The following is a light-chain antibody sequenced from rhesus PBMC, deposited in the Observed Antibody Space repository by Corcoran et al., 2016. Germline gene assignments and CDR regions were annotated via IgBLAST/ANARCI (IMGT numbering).Light chain of an antibody. CDR1: QGISSY. CDR3: QQHNSYPLT. Sequence: DIQMTQSPSSLSASVGDRVTITCRASQGISSYLAWYQQKPGKSPKLRIYAASTVQSGVPSRFSGSGAGTDFTLTISSLQPEDFAAYSCQQHNSYPLTFGGGTNVEIK. J-gene: IGKJ4*01. CDR2: AAS. V-gene: IGKV1-25*01.